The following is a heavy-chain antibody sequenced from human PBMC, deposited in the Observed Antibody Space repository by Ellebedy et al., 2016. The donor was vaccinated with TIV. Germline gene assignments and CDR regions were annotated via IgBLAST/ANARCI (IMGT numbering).Heavy chain of an antibody. CDR3: VRVPSSDAFDI. Sequence: PGGSLRLSCKGSGYRFSNYWIGWVRQMPGKGLEWMGIIYPGDSDTKYSPSFQGQVTISADKSITTAYLQWGSLKASDSAMYYCVRVPSSDAFDIWGQGTMVTVSS. V-gene: IGHV5-51*01. D-gene: IGHD4/OR15-4a*01. CDR2: IYPGDSDT. CDR1: GYRFSNYW. J-gene: IGHJ3*02.